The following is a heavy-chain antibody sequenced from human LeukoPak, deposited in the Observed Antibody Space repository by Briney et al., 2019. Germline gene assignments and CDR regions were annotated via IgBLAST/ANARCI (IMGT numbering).Heavy chain of an antibody. CDR2: ISSSTFYI. CDR3: ARDSGYTYDFALFDY. CDR1: GFTFSSYT. J-gene: IGHJ4*02. D-gene: IGHD5-18*01. V-gene: IGHV3-21*01. Sequence: GGSLRLSCAASGFTFSSYTMNWVRQAPGKGLEWVSSISSSTFYINYADSVKGRFTISGDNAKKSLYLQMNSLRAEDTAVYYCARDSGYTYDFALFDYWGQGVLVTVSS.